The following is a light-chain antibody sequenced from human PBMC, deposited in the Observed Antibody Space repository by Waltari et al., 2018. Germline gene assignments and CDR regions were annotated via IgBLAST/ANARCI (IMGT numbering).Light chain of an antibody. CDR1: SSDVGGYNY. Sequence: QPPSASGSPGQSVTISCTGTSSDVGGYNYVSWYQQHPGKAPKLIIYEVSERPSGVPDRFSGSKSGNTASLTVSGLQAEDEADYSCSSFAGGNNLLFGGGTKLTVL. CDR3: SSFAGGNNLL. CDR2: EVS. J-gene: IGLJ2*01. V-gene: IGLV2-8*01.